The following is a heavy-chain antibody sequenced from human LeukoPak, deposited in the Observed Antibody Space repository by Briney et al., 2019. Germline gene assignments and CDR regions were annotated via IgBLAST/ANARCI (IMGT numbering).Heavy chain of an antibody. CDR2: INHSGST. CDR1: GGSFSGYY. CDR3: TRDPGTWWTGDY. D-gene: IGHD1-14*01. V-gene: IGHV4-34*01. Sequence: SETLSLTCAVYGGSFSGYYWSWIRQPPGKGLEWIGEINHSGSTNYNPSLKSRVTISVDTSKNQFSLKLSSVTAADTAVYYCTRDPGTWWTGDYWGQGTLLTVSS. J-gene: IGHJ4*02.